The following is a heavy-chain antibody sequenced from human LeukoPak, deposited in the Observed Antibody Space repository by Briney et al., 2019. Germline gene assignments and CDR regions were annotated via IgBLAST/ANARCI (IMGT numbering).Heavy chain of an antibody. Sequence: GGSLRLSCAASGFTFSSYAMHWVRQAPGKGLEWVAVIWYDGSRKYYAGSVKGRFSISRDNSKNTLYLQMNSLRAEDTAVYYCARDRSSRVYDFWGQGILVTVSS. CDR2: IWYDGSRK. V-gene: IGHV3-33*08. CDR1: GFTFSSYA. CDR3: ARDRSSRVYDF. J-gene: IGHJ4*02. D-gene: IGHD5/OR15-5a*01.